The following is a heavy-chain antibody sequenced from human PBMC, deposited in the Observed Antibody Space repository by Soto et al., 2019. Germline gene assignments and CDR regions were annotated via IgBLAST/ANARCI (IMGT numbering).Heavy chain of an antibody. V-gene: IGHV4-59*01. CDR1: GGSISGYY. J-gene: IGHJ4*02. D-gene: IGHD5-12*01. CDR2: VYYSGST. CDR3: AKYRRTDAEGYRLDF. Sequence: SETLSLTCTLSGGSISGYYWSWIRQPPGKGLEWIGYVYYSGSTKYNPSLESRVTISVDMSNNQFSLMLTSVTAADTAVYYCAKYRRTDAEGYRLDFWGQGTLVTISS.